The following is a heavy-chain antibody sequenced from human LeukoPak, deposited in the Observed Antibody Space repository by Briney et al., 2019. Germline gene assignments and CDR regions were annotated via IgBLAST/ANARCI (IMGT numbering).Heavy chain of an antibody. Sequence: GGSLRLSCVASGFTFSSYSINWVRQAPGKGLEWVSYISSSSTTIYYADSVKGRFTISRDNSKNTLYLQMNGLRAEDTAVYYCAKDTEGVRGNFLFEYWGQGTLVTVSS. V-gene: IGHV3-48*01. J-gene: IGHJ4*02. CDR2: ISSSSTTI. CDR3: AKDTEGVRGNFLFEY. D-gene: IGHD2-8*01. CDR1: GFTFSSYS.